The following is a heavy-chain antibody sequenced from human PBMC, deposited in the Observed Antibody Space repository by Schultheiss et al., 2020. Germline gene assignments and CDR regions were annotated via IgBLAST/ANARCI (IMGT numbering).Heavy chain of an antibody. D-gene: IGHD3-22*01. J-gene: IGHJ3*02. CDR3: ARDRGYYDSSGADAFDI. Sequence: GGSLRLSCAASGFTFSSYGMHWVRQAPGKGLEWVAFIRYDGSNKYYADSVKGRFTISRDNAKNTLYLHMNSLRAEDTAVYYCARDRGYYDSSGADAFDIWGQGTMVTVSS. CDR2: IRYDGSNK. V-gene: IGHV3-30*02. CDR1: GFTFSSYG.